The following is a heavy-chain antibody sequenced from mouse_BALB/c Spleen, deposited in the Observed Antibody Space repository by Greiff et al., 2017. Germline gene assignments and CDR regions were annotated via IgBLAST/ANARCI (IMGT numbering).Heavy chain of an antibody. J-gene: IGHJ3*01. CDR1: GFSLTSYG. CDR2: IWSGGST. V-gene: IGHV2-2*02. CDR3: ARNEGVRLRGGFAY. Sequence: QVQLQQSGPGLVQPSQSLSITCTVSGFSLTSYGVHWVRQSPGKGLEWLGVIWSGGSTDYNAAFISRLSISKDNSKSQVFFKMNSLQANDTAIYYCARNEGVRLRGGFAYWGQGTLVTVSA. D-gene: IGHD1-2*01.